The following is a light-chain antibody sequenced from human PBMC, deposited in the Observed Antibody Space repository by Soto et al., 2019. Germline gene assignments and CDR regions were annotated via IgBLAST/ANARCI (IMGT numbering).Light chain of an antibody. CDR3: QQYETFSGT. CDR1: QGISNY. CDR2: IAS. Sequence: IQLTQSPSSLSASIGDRVTITCRASQGISNYLAWYQQKPGKAPKLLIYIASTLQGGVPSRFSGSGSGTDFSLTISSLQPEDVATYYCQQYETFSGTFGPGTKVDIK. V-gene: IGKV1-9*01. J-gene: IGKJ1*01.